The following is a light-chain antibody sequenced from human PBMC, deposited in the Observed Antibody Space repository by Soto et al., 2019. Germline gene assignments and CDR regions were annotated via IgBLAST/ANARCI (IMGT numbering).Light chain of an antibody. CDR2: GNT. V-gene: IGLV1-40*01. Sequence: QSVLTQPPSISGAPGQRVTISCTGSSSNIGAGSDVHWYHQLPGTAPKLLIYGNTNRPSGVPDRFSGSRSATSASLAISGLQSEDEADYYCATWDDNLNGPVFGGGTKVTVL. J-gene: IGLJ2*01. CDR3: ATWDDNLNGPV. CDR1: SSNIGAGSD.